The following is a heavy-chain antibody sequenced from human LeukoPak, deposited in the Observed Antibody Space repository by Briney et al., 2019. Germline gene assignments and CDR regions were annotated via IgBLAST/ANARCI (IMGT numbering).Heavy chain of an antibody. J-gene: IGHJ4*02. CDR1: GFTFSSYG. CDR3: AKDRSSGDFDY. D-gene: IGHD6-25*01. V-gene: IGHV3-30*18. Sequence: GGSLRLSCAASGFTFSSYGMHWVRQAPGKGLEWVAVISYDGSNKYYADSVKGRFTISRDNSKNTLYLQMNSLRAEDTAVYYCAKDRSSGDFDYWAREPWSPSPQ. CDR2: ISYDGSNK.